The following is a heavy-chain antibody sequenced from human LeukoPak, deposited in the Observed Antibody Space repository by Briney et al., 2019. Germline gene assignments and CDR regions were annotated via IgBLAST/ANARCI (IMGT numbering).Heavy chain of an antibody. Sequence: GGSLRLSCAASGITFSSYGMSWVRQAPGKGLEWVANIKQDESEKFYVDSVKGRFSISRDNAGNSLYLQMNSLRVEDTAVYYCARGGSFSPLYGISWDYWGQGALVTVSS. CDR2: IKQDESEK. CDR1: GITFSSYG. V-gene: IGHV3-7*01. J-gene: IGHJ4*02. CDR3: ARGGSFSPLYGISWDY. D-gene: IGHD2-15*01.